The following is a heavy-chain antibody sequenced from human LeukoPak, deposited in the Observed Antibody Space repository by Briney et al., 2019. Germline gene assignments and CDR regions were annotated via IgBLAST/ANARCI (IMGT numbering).Heavy chain of an antibody. J-gene: IGHJ5*02. CDR1: GFTFSSHS. CDR2: ISSSSNYI. V-gene: IGHV3-21*01. CDR3: ARDFYGSGGNWFDP. Sequence: GGSLRLSCAASGFTFSSHSMNWVRQAPGKGLEWVSSISSSSNYIYYADSVKGRFTISRDNAKNSLYLQMNSLRAEDTAVYYCARDFYGSGGNWFDPWGQGTLVTVSS. D-gene: IGHD3-10*01.